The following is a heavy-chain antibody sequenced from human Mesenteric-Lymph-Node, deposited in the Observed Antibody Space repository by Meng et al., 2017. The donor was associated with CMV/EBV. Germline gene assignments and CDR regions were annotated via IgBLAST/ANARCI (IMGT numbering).Heavy chain of an antibody. CDR1: GFPLYNYN. CDR2: ISSSSSNI. J-gene: IGHJ4*02. Sequence: GESLKISCAASGFPLYNYNMNWVRQAPGKGLEWVASISSSSSNIYYADSVKGRFTISRDNAKNSVHLQMNSLRAEDTAVYYCARDFHNSDYWGQGTLVTVSS. D-gene: IGHD1-1*01. CDR3: ARDFHNSDY. V-gene: IGHV3-21*01.